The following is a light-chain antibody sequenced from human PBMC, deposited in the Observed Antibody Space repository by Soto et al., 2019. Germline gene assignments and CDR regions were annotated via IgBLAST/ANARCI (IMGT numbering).Light chain of an antibody. CDR1: QSVSSH. Sequence: EIVLTQSPSTLASSPGEQATVXXRASQSVSSHLAWYQQKRGQAPRLLIYDASSRASGIPARFSGSGSGTDFTLTISSLEPEDFAVYYCQQRSNWPPITFGQGTRWRL. CDR3: QQRSNWPPIT. V-gene: IGKV3-11*01. CDR2: DAS. J-gene: IGKJ5*01.